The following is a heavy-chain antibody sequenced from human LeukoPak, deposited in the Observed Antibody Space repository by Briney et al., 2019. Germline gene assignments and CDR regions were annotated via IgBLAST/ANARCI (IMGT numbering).Heavy chain of an antibody. CDR2: IKQDGSEK. D-gene: IGHD1-26*01. J-gene: IGHJ3*02. Sequence: GGSLRLSCAASGFTFSSYWMSWVRQAPGKGLEWVANIKQDGSEKYYVDSVKGRFTISRDNAKNSLYLQMNSLRAEDTAVYYCAREQSGSYSEAFDIWGQGTMVTVSS. V-gene: IGHV3-7*01. CDR1: GFTFSSYW. CDR3: AREQSGSYSEAFDI.